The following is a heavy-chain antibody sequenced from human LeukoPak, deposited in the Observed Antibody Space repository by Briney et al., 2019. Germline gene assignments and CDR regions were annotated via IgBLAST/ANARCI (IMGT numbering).Heavy chain of an antibody. V-gene: IGHV3-48*04. J-gene: IGHJ6*02. CDR3: ARDFKCSSTSCYLLPVDYYGMDV. D-gene: IGHD2-2*01. Sequence: PGGSLTLSCAVSGCTFSSYSMNWVRQAPGKGLEWVSYISSSSSNIYYADSVKGRFTISRDNAKNSLFLQINSLIAEDTAVEYCARDFKCSSTSCYLLPVDYYGMDVWGQGTTVTVSS. CDR1: GCTFSSYS. CDR2: ISSSSSNI.